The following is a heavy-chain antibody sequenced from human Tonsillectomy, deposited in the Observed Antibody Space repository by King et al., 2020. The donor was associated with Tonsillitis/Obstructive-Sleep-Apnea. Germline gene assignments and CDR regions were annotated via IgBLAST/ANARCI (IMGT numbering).Heavy chain of an antibody. D-gene: IGHD6-19*01. CDR3: ARAPPFYSSGRYGHGVGFDI. CDR2: INPNSGGT. J-gene: IGHJ3*02. V-gene: IGHV1-2*02. CDR1: GYTFTGYY. Sequence: QLVQSGAEVKKPGASVKVSCKASGYTFTGYYMHWVRQAPGQGLEWMGWINPNSGGTNYAQKFQGRVTITRDTSISTAYMELSRLRSDDTAVYYCARAPPFYSSGRYGHGVGFDIWGQGTMVTVSS.